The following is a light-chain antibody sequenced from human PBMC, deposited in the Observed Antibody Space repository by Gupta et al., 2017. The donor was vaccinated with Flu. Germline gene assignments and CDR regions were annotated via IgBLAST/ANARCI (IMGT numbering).Light chain of an antibody. CDR2: QAS. Sequence: PSTLSASVGDRVTITCRASQSISWWLAWYQQKPGKAPKLLIYQASTLQSGVSSSFRGSGSGTDFTLTISSLHPDDFATYYCQQDNSYPYTFGQGTKMEIK. J-gene: IGKJ2*01. CDR3: QQDNSYPYT. V-gene: IGKV1-5*03. CDR1: QSISWW.